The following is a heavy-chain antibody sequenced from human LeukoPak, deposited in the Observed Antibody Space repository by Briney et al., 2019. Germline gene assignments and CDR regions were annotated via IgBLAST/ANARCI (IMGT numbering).Heavy chain of an antibody. V-gene: IGHV3-23*01. CDR1: GVAFNFYA. CDR2: INANGINT. Sequence: RGSLCPSPAASGVAFNFYAMSGGCQAPGEGLQWVSTINANGINTYYADSVRGRFTISRYNSKDTLYLPLNSLRAADTAIYFCAKPISGGLAVSVDWFYPWGEGTLVIVSS. J-gene: IGHJ5*02. CDR3: AKPISGGLAVSVDWFYP. D-gene: IGHD6-19*01.